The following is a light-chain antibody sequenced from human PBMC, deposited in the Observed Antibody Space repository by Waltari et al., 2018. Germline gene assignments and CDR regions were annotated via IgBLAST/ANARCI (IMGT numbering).Light chain of an antibody. J-gene: IGLJ1*01. CDR2: GKN. CDR1: ALSKKY. V-gene: IGLV3-10*01. Sequence: SYELTQPPSVSVSPGQPARITCSGDALSKKYAYWYQQKPGQAPVLVLYGKNNRPSGIPDRFAGSYSGTTASLIIAGAQAEDERDYYCNSRDSRGHPLVFGTGTKVTVL. CDR3: NSRDSRGHPLV.